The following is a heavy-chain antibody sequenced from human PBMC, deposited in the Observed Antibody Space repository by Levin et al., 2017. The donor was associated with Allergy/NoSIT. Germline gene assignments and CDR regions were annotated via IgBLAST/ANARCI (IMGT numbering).Heavy chain of an antibody. J-gene: IGHJ4*02. CDR1: GGSISSSSYY. D-gene: IGHD2-15*01. Sequence: GSLRLSCTVSGGSISSSSYYWGWIRQPPGKGLEWIGSFYYSGSTYYNPSLKSRVTISVDTSKNQFSLNLTSVTAADTAVYYCARRGPRGRSLDYWGQGTLVTVSS. CDR2: FYYSGST. V-gene: IGHV4-39*01. CDR3: ARRGPRGRSLDY.